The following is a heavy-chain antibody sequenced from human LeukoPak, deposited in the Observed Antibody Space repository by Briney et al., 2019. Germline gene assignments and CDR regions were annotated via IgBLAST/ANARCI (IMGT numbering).Heavy chain of an antibody. CDR2: LFTSGST. J-gene: IGHJ4*02. CDR3: ASSANSWDFDY. CDR1: GGSISRGTYY. V-gene: IGHV4-61*02. Sequence: SETLSLTCTVSGGSISRGTYYWSWIRQPAGKGLEWIGRLFTSGSTNYNPSLKSRVTISVDTSKNQFSLKLSSVTAADTAVYYCASSANSWDFDYWGQGTLVTVSS. D-gene: IGHD4/OR15-4a*01.